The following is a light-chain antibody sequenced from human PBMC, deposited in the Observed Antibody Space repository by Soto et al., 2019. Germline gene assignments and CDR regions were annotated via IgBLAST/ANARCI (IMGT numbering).Light chain of an antibody. CDR2: SAS. CDR1: QSINNY. Sequence: DIQMTQSPASLSVSVGDIVTITCRASQSINNYLNWYQQKPGQAPKLLMRSASTLERGVPSRFSGSGSRTDFTLTITNLQPDDFATYYCQQSLSMPLTFGHGTRLEIK. J-gene: IGKJ5*01. V-gene: IGKV1-39*01. CDR3: QQSLSMPLT.